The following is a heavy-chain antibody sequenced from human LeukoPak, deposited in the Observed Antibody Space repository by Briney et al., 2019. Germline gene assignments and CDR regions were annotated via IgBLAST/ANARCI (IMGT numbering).Heavy chain of an antibody. J-gene: IGHJ4*02. CDR1: GFNFSNFA. Sequence: GGSLRLSCVVSGFNFSNFAMNWVRQAPGKGLEWVSIISKTGSIASRADSLKGRFTISRDNSKNTVYLLMNSLRAEDTALYYCATESFHYWGQGTLVAVSP. V-gene: IGHV3-23*01. CDR3: ATESFHY. CDR2: ISKTGSIA. D-gene: IGHD3-10*01.